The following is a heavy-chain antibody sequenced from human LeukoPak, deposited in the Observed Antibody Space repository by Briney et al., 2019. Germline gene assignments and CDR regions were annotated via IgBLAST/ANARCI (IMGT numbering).Heavy chain of an antibody. D-gene: IGHD2-15*01. CDR1: EFSVGSNY. V-gene: IGHV3-30*18. CDR3: AKDWKRIVVVGPITRHGNYMDV. CDR2: ILENGSYQ. J-gene: IGHJ6*03. Sequence: GGSLRLSCAASEFSVGSNYMTWVRQAPGKGLDWVAVILENGSYQYYADSVKGRFTISRDNSKNTLFLQMNSLRPEDTAVYFCAKDWKRIVVVGPITRHGNYMDVWGKGTTVTISS.